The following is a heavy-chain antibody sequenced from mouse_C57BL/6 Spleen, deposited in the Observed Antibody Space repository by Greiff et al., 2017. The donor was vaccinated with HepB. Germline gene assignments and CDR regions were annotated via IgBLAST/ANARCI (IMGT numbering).Heavy chain of an antibody. CDR1: GYTFTSYW. J-gene: IGHJ2*01. CDR2: IHPNSGST. V-gene: IGHV1-64*01. CDR3: AGTDYYGSSYDY. Sequence: QVQLQQPGAELVKPGASVKLSCKASGYTFTSYWMHWVKQRPGQGLEWIGMIHPNSGSTNYNEKFKSKATLTVDKSSSTAYMQLSSLTSEDSAVYYCAGTDYYGSSYDYWGQGTTLTVSS. D-gene: IGHD1-1*01.